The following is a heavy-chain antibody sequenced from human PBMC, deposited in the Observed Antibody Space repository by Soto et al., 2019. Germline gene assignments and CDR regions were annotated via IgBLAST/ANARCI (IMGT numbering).Heavy chain of an antibody. J-gene: IGHJ6*03. Sequence: GGSLRLSCAASGFTFSSYDMHWVRQATGKGLEWVSAIGTAGDTYYPGSVKGRFTISRENAKNSLYLQMNSLRAGDTAVYYCARGGCTNGVCYNPHENYYYMDVWGKGTTVTVSS. CDR2: IGTAGDT. CDR1: GFTFSSYD. CDR3: ARGGCTNGVCYNPHENYYYMDV. D-gene: IGHD2-8*01. V-gene: IGHV3-13*01.